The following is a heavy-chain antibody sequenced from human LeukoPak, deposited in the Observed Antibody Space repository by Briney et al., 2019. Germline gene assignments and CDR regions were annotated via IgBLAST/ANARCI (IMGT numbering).Heavy chain of an antibody. CDR2: IYSGGST. CDR1: GFTFSSYA. D-gene: IGHD6-19*01. J-gene: IGHJ4*02. V-gene: IGHV3-66*01. Sequence: PGGSLRLSCAASGFTFSSYAMSWVRQAPGKGLEWVSVIYSGGSTYYADSVKGRFTISRDNSKNTLYLQMNSLRAEDTAVYYCARSFIAVAAPFDYWGQGTLVTVSS. CDR3: ARSFIAVAAPFDY.